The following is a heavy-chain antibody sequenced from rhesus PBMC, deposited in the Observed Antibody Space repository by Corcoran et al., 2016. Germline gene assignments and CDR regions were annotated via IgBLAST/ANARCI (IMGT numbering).Heavy chain of an antibody. CDR3: ARYIATAFGC. J-gene: IGHJ4*01. CDR2: INGNSGST. V-gene: IGHV4-80*01. Sequence: QVQLQESGPGLVKPSETLSLTCAVSGGSFSSYWWSWIRQPPGKGLEWIGEINGNSGSTNYNPSRKCLVTISKDASKSPFSLKLSSVTAADTAVYYCARYIATAFGCWGQGVLVTVSS. CDR1: GGSFSSYW. D-gene: IGHD6-25*01.